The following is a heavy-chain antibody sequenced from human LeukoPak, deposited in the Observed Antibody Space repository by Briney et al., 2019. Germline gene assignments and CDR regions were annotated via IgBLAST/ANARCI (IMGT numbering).Heavy chain of an antibody. V-gene: IGHV3-23*01. CDR3: AKDGGGPIEPYDY. Sequence: PGGSLSLSCAASGFTFSSYAMSWVRQAPGKGLEWVSAISGSGGSTYYADSVKGRFTISRDNSKNTLYLQMNSLRAEDTAVYYCAKDGGGPIEPYDYWGQGTLVTVSS. CDR1: GFTFSSYA. CDR2: ISGSGGST. D-gene: IGHD3-16*01. J-gene: IGHJ4*02.